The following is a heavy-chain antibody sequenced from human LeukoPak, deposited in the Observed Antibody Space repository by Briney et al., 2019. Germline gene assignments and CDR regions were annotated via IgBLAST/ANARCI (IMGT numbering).Heavy chain of an antibody. J-gene: IGHJ4*02. V-gene: IGHV3-21*01. CDR1: GFTFSSYS. CDR3: ARVFGGSYPLDY. D-gene: IGHD1-26*01. Sequence: GGSLRLSCAASGFTFSSYSMNWVRQAPGKGLEWVSSISSSSSYIYYADSVKGRFTISRDNAKNTLYLQMNSLRAEDTAVYYCARVFGGSYPLDYWGQGTLVTVSS. CDR2: ISSSSSYI.